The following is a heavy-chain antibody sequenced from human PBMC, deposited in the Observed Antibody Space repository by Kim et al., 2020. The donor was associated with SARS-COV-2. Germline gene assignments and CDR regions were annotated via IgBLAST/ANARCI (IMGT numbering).Heavy chain of an antibody. D-gene: IGHD3-22*01. CDR1: GYTFTGYY. V-gene: IGHV1-2*06. CDR3: ARVEITMIVLDAFDI. CDR2: INPNSGGT. J-gene: IGHJ3*02. Sequence: ASVKVSCKASGYTFTGYYMHWVRQAPGQGLEWMGRINPNSGGTTYAQKFQGRVTMTRDTSISTAYMELSRLRSDDTAVYYCARVEITMIVLDAFDIWGQGTMVTVSS.